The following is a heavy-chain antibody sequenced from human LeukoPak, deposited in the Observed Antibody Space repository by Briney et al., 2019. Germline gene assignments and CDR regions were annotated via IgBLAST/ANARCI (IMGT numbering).Heavy chain of an antibody. CDR1: GGSFSGYY. CDR3: AREAPYSSGWHLDY. V-gene: IGHV4-34*01. D-gene: IGHD6-19*01. Sequence: SETLSLTCAVYGGSFSGYYWSWIRQPPGKGLEWIGEIYHSGSTNYNPSLKSRVTISVDTSKIQFSLNLNSVTAADTAVYYCAREAPYSSGWHLDYWGQGTLVTVSS. CDR2: IYHSGST. J-gene: IGHJ4*02.